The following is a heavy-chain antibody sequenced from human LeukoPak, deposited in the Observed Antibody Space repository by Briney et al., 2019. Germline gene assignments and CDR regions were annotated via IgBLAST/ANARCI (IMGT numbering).Heavy chain of an antibody. CDR2: IHYDGSSV. CDR3: VRGLISAAGTFDY. V-gene: IGHV3-30*02. CDR1: GFTFSSYW. Sequence: PGGSLRLSCAASGFTFSSYWMHWVRQAPGKGLEWAAFIHYDGSSVHYADSVKGRFTISRDNSKNTLYLQMNSLRAEDTAVYYCVRGLISAAGTFDYWGQGTLVTVSS. D-gene: IGHD6-13*01. J-gene: IGHJ4*02.